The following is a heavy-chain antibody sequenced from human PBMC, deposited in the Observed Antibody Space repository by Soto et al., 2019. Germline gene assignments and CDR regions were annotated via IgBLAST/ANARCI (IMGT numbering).Heavy chain of an antibody. CDR3: ARAGYXXXXXXXXATGVHGVEIDY. Sequence: QVLLEQSGAEVKRAGASVKVSCKASGYTFISYGIAWVRQAPGQGLEWMGWISTYNGNTKYAQKFQDRVTMTTDTSTSTAYMDVRSLRSDDTAVYYCARAGYXXXXXXXXATGVHGVEIDYWGQGTLVTVSS. CDR2: ISTYNGNT. V-gene: IGHV1-18*01. J-gene: IGHJ4*02. CDR1: GYTFISYG. D-gene: IGHD6-13*01.